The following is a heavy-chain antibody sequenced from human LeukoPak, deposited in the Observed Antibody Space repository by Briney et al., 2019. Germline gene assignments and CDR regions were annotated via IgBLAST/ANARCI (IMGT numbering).Heavy chain of an antibody. D-gene: IGHD2-15*01. V-gene: IGHV4-59*01. CDR3: ARLMDIVVVVAARRTWGAFDI. Sequence: SETLSLTCTVSGGSISSYYWSWIRQPPGKGLEWIGYIYYSGSTNYNPSLKSRVTISVDTSMNQFSLKLSSVTAADTAMYYCARLMDIVVVVAARRTWGAFDIWGQGTMVTVSS. CDR2: IYYSGST. J-gene: IGHJ3*02. CDR1: GGSISSYY.